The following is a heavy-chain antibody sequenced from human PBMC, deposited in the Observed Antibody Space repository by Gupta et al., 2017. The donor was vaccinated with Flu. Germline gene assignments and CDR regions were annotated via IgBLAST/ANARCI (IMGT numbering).Heavy chain of an antibody. CDR2: ISGRGGST. D-gene: IGHD3-10*01. CDR3: AKGRILGVIFFDY. Sequence: VRQAPGKGLEWVSGISGRGGSTYYADSVKGRFTISRDNSKNTLDLQMNSLRVEDTAVYYCAKGRILGVIFFDYWGQGTRVTVSA. J-gene: IGHJ4*02. V-gene: IGHV3-23*01.